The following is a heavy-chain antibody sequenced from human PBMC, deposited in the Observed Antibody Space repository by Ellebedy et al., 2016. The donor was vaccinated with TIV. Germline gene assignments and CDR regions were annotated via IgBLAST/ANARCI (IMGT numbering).Heavy chain of an antibody. CDR2: VSGYNGNT. Sequence: AASVKVSCKASGYTFMSYSIAWVRQAPGQGLEWMGWVSGYNGNTNYAQKVQGRVTMTTDTSTNTAYMELRSLTSDDTAVYYCARDYPGSRDYYGMDVWGQGTTLTVSS. CDR3: ARDYPGSRDYYGMDV. V-gene: IGHV1-18*01. D-gene: IGHD5/OR15-5a*01. J-gene: IGHJ6*02. CDR1: GYTFMSYS.